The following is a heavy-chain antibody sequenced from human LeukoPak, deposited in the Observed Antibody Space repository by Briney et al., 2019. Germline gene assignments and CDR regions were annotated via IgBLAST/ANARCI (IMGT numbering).Heavy chain of an antibody. D-gene: IGHD5-18*01. CDR3: ARGDTAMVTNDY. Sequence: GGSLRLSCAASGFTFSSYTMNWVRQAPGKGLEWVSSISSSSSYIYYADSVKGRFTISRDNAKNSLYLQMNSLRAEDTAVYYCARGDTAMVTNDYWGQGTLVTVSS. CDR2: ISSSSSYI. CDR1: GFTFSSYT. V-gene: IGHV3-21*01. J-gene: IGHJ4*02.